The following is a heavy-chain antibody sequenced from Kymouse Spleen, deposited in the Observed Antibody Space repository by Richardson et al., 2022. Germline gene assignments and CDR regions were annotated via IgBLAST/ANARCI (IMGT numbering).Heavy chain of an antibody. J-gene: IGHJ6*02. D-gene: IGHD6-13*01. Sequence: EVQLVESGGGLVQPGGSLRLSCAASGFTFSSYDMHWVRQATGKGLEWVSAIGTAGDTYYPGSVKGRFTISRENAKNSLYLQMNSLRAGDTAVYYCARDKAAAGTGGYYYYGMDVWGQGTTVTVSS. CDR2: IGTAGDT. CDR1: GFTFSSYD. CDR3: ARDKAAAGTGGYYYYGMDV. V-gene: IGHV3-13*01.